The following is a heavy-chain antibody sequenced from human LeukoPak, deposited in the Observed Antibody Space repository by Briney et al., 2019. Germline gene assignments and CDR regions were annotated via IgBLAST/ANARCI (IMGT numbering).Heavy chain of an antibody. V-gene: IGHV3-23*01. CDR2: ISGSGGST. Sequence: GGSLRLSCAASGFTFSSYAMSWVCQAPGKGLEWVSVISGSGGSTYDADSVKGRFTTSRDNSKNTLYLQMNSLRAEDTAIYYCAKSFPAVAGKNPFDHWGQGTLVTVSS. CDR1: GFTFSSYA. D-gene: IGHD6-19*01. CDR3: AKSFPAVAGKNPFDH. J-gene: IGHJ4*02.